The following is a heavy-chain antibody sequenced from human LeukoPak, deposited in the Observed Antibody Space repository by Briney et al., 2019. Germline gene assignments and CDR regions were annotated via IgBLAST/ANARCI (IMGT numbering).Heavy chain of an antibody. V-gene: IGHV3-23*01. D-gene: IGHD4-11*01. CDR3: AKDLDYTTCGYYFDY. J-gene: IGHJ4*02. CDR2: ISAGGTFT. CDR1: GFTFCRLA. Sequence: PRGSLRLSCKAFGFTFCRLAMNWVRQAPGKGLEWVSGISAGGTFTYYADSVKGRFTISRDNSRNTLYLQMNSLRADYTAVYYCAKDLDYTTCGYYFDYWGQGTLVTVSS.